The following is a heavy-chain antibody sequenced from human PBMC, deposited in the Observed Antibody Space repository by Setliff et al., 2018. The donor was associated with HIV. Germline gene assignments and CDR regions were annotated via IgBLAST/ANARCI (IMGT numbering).Heavy chain of an antibody. CDR1: GGSFTSYT. D-gene: IGHD3-22*01. CDR3: ARERPGDHYESTGYQLADWFDP. V-gene: IGHV1-69*04. CDR2: IIPIVTIA. J-gene: IGHJ5*02. Sequence: SVKVSCKASGGSFTSYTFSWVRQAPGQGLEWMGRIIPIVTIAHYAEQFVGRVTITADKSTSTTYMEESSLRSEDTAVYYCARERPGDHYESTGYQLADWFDPWGQGTLVTVSS.